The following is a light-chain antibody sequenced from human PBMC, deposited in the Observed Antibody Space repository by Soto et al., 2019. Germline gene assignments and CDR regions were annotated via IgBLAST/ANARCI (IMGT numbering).Light chain of an antibody. CDR3: QSGDSSGTYV. CDR1: ALPKQY. V-gene: IGLV3-25*02. J-gene: IGLJ1*01. Sequence: SYELTQPPSVSVSPGQTARITCSGDALPKQYVYWYQQKPGQAPVLVIYKDSERPSGIPERFSGSSSGTTVTLTISGVQAEDEADYYCQSGDSSGTYVFGSGTKLTVL. CDR2: KDS.